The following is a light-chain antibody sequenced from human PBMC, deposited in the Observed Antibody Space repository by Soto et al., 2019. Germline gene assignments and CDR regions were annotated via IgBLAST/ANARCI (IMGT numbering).Light chain of an antibody. Sequence: DIQMTQSPSSLSASVGDRVTITCRASQVIGNDLGWFQQKPGQAPKRLIYSASFLQTGVPSRFSGSGSGTEFTLTMSSLQPDDFATYYCLQHKTYPWTFGQGTKVEIK. CDR2: SAS. J-gene: IGKJ1*01. CDR1: QVIGND. V-gene: IGKV1-17*01. CDR3: LQHKTYPWT.